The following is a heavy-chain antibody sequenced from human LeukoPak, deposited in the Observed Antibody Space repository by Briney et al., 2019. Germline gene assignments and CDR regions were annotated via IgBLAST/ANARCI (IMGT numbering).Heavy chain of an antibody. Sequence: SETLSLTCTVAGDSFNSFYWSWIRQPPGKGLEWIGYVYDNEKTNYNPSLESRVTISLDTSKKQLSLKLNSVTAADTAVYYCARLRAKHYDILTGYFGIYYFDYWGQGTLVTVSS. CDR1: GDSFNSFY. CDR3: ARLRAKHYDILTGYFGIYYFDY. V-gene: IGHV4-59*01. D-gene: IGHD3-9*01. J-gene: IGHJ4*02. CDR2: VYDNEKT.